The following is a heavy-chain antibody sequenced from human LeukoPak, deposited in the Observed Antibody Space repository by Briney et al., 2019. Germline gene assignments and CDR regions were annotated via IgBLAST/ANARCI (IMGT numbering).Heavy chain of an antibody. CDR1: GFTFSSYW. Sequence: GGSLRLSCAASGFTFSSYWMSWVRQAPGKGLEWVANIKHEGSEKYYVDSVKGRFTISRDNAKNSLYLQMNSLRAEDTAVYYCASATAGLWSQQNDHWGQGILVTVSS. CDR3: ASATAGLWSQQNDH. V-gene: IGHV3-7*01. J-gene: IGHJ4*02. D-gene: IGHD3-10*01. CDR2: IKHEGSEK.